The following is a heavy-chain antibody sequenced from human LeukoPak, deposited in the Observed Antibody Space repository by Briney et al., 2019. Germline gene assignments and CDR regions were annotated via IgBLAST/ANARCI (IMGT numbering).Heavy chain of an antibody. CDR1: GFTFRSYW. CDR2: INEHGSIT. Sequence: GGSLRLSCAASGFTFRSYWMHWVRQVPGKGLVWVARINEHGSITDYADSVKDRFTVSRDNAWNTLYLQMNSLRAEDTAVYYCARDVAGSGSLWGQGTLLSVSS. V-gene: IGHV3-74*01. CDR3: ARDVAGSGSL. D-gene: IGHD3-10*01. J-gene: IGHJ4*02.